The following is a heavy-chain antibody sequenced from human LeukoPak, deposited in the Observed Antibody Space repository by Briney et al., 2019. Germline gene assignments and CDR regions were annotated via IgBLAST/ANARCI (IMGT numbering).Heavy chain of an antibody. CDR2: FDPRNGGT. J-gene: IGHJ4*02. D-gene: IGHD2-2*02. Sequence: ASVKVSCKVSGYSLTELSMHWVRQAPGKGLEWMGGFDPRNGGTYFAQNFQGRVTLTEDTSTDTSSMELRSLKSDDTAVYYCATSDRQFCSPSSCYMPFDYWGQGSLVTVSS. CDR3: ATSDRQFCSPSSCYMPFDY. V-gene: IGHV1-24*01. CDR1: GYSLTELS.